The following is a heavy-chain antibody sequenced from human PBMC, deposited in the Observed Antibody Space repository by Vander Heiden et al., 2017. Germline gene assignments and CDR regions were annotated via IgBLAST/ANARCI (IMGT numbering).Heavy chain of an antibody. Sequence: QVQLQESGPGLAKPSQTLSLTCTVSGCSISGGGYYWSWIRQHPGKGLEWIGYIYYSGSTYYNPSLKSRVTISVDTSKNQFSLKLSSVTAADTAVYYCARENYYGSGYGMDVWGQGTTVTVSS. CDR3: ARENYYGSGYGMDV. CDR2: IYYSGST. CDR1: GCSISGGGYY. D-gene: IGHD3-10*01. J-gene: IGHJ6*02. V-gene: IGHV4-31*03.